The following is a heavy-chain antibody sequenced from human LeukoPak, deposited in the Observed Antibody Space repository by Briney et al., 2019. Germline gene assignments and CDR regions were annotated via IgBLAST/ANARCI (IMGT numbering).Heavy chain of an antibody. Sequence: SQTLSLTCTVSGGSISSGDYYWSWIRQPPGKGLEWIGYIYYSGSTNYNPSLKSRVTISLDTSKNQFSLKLSSVTAADTAVYYCARGPFGTGYNYDSWGQGTLVTVSS. V-gene: IGHV4-30-4*01. CDR2: IYYSGST. CDR3: ARGPFGTGYNYDS. CDR1: GGSISSGDYY. D-gene: IGHD5-18*01. J-gene: IGHJ4*02.